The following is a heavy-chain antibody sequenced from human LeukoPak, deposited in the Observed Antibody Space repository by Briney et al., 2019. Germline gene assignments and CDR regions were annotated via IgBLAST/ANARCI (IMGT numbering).Heavy chain of an antibody. CDR2: IKRQSDGGTT. D-gene: IGHD3-22*01. V-gene: IGHV3-15*01. Sequence: GGSLRLSCAASGITLSNALMTWVRQAPGKGLEWVGHIKRQSDGGTTDYVAPVKGRFTISRDDSKNTLYLQMNSLKTEDTAVYYCTTPERYYYDTSDFYGSPYWGQGTLVTVSS. J-gene: IGHJ4*02. CDR1: GITLSNAL. CDR3: TTPERYYYDTSDFYGSPY.